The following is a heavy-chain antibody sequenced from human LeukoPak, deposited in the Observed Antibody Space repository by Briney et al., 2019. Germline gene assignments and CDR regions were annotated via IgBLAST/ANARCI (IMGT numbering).Heavy chain of an antibody. CDR1: GFTFSNYW. CDR2: IKQDGSEI. V-gene: IGHV3-7*05. CDR3: AGPSPIAGAGPRRLED. Sequence: GGSLRLSCATSGFTFSNYWMSWVRQAPGKGLEWVANIKQDGSEIYYVDSVKGRFTVSRDNAKNSLYLQMNSLRAEDTAVYYCAGPSPIAGAGPRRLEDWGQGTLVTVSS. J-gene: IGHJ4*02. D-gene: IGHD6-13*01.